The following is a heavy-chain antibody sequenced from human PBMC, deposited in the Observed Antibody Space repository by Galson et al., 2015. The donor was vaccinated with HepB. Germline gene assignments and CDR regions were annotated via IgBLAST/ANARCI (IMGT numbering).Heavy chain of an antibody. J-gene: IGHJ4*02. CDR1: GFSFTRYA. V-gene: IGHV3-23*01. CDR2: ITSSGGNS. Sequence: SLRLSCAASGFSFTRYAMTWVRQAPGKGLEWVSSITSSGGNSYYTDSVKGRFTVSRDNSKNTLLLQLNSLRAEDTAMYFCAKDGIMVANTPYHFHDWGQGTLVSVPS. D-gene: IGHD2-15*01. CDR3: AKDGIMVANTPYHFHD.